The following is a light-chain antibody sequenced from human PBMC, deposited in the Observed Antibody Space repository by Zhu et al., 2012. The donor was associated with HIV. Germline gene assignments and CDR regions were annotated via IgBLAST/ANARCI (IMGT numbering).Light chain of an antibody. J-gene: IGKJ4*01. CDR3: QQYDDWPPLT. V-gene: IGKV3-15*01. Sequence: IVLTQSPATLSVSPGERATLSCRASESIKSDLAWYQQKPGQAPRLLIYGTSTRATGVPARFSGSGSGTEFTLTISSLQSEDFAVYYCQQYDDWPPLTFGGGPRWRSN. CDR2: GTS. CDR1: ESIKSD.